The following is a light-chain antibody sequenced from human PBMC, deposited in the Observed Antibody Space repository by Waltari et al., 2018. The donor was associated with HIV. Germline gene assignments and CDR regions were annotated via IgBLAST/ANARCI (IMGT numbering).Light chain of an antibody. Sequence: QSALTQPASVSGSPGQSITISCTGTSSDVGYYNYVSWFPPTPNKTPTPLLFDVNKRPSGVSNLFSGSKSGKTASLTISGLQPEDEADYFCTSYTSRDTWVFGGGTKVTVL. CDR3: TSYTSRDTWV. J-gene: IGLJ3*02. V-gene: IGLV2-14*03. CDR2: DVN. CDR1: SSDVGYYNY.